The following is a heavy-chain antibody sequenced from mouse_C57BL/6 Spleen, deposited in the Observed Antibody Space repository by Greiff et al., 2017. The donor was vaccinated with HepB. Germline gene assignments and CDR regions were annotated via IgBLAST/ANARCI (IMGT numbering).Heavy chain of an antibody. CDR1: GYAFTNYL. D-gene: IGHD1-1*01. Sequence: QVQLQQPGAELVRPGTSVKVSCKASGYAFTNYLIEWVKQRPGQGLEWIGGINPGSGGTNYNEKFKGKATLTADKSSSTAYMQLSSLTSEDSAVYFCARYITTPDYFDYWGQGTTLTVSS. J-gene: IGHJ2*01. CDR3: ARYITTPDYFDY. CDR2: INPGSGGT. V-gene: IGHV1-54*01.